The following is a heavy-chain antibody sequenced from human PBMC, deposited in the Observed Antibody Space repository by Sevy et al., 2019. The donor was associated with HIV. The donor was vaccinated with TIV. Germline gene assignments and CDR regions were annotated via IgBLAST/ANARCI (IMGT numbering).Heavy chain of an antibody. D-gene: IGHD6-13*01. CDR1: GDSVSSNSAA. V-gene: IGHV6-1*01. Sequence: SQTLSLTCAISGDSVSSNSAAWNWIRQSPSRGLEWLGRTYYRSKWYNDYAVSVKSRITINPDTSKNQFSLQLNSVTPEDTAVYYCAREGIAAAGTIRYYYYYYMDVWGKRTTVTVSS. CDR3: AREGIAAAGTIRYYYYYYMDV. J-gene: IGHJ6*03. CDR2: TYYRSKWYN.